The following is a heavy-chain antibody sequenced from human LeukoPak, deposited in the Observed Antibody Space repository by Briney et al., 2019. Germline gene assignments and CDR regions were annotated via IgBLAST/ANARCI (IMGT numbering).Heavy chain of an antibody. CDR3: ARDLELLAYCGGDCGQDY. CDR2: IRYDGSNK. V-gene: IGHV3-30*02. J-gene: IGHJ4*02. D-gene: IGHD2-21*02. Sequence: PGGSLRLSCAASGFTFSSYGMHWVRQAPGKGLEWVAFIRYDGSNKYYADSVKGRFTISRDNSKNTLYLQMNSQRAEDTAVYYCARDLELLAYCGGDCGQDYWGQGTLVTVSS. CDR1: GFTFSSYG.